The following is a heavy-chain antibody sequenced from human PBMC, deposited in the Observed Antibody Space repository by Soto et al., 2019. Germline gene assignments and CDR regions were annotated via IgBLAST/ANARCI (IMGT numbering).Heavy chain of an antibody. Sequence: QVQLVKSGAEVKKPGASVKVSCKASGYTFTSYGISWVRQAPGHGLEWMGWISAYNGNTNYAQKLQGRVTMTTDTSTSTAYMELRSLRSDDTAVYYCARDQPTTGGFGELLGWFDPWGQGTLVTVSS. V-gene: IGHV1-18*01. CDR1: GYTFTSYG. D-gene: IGHD3-10*01. CDR2: ISAYNGNT. CDR3: ARDQPTTGGFGELLGWFDP. J-gene: IGHJ5*02.